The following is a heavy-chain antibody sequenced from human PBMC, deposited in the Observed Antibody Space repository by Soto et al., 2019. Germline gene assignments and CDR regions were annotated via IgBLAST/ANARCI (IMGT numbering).Heavy chain of an antibody. CDR2: INHSGST. CDR3: ASNDGVVVRGVIIYY. D-gene: IGHD3-10*01. V-gene: IGHV4-34*01. J-gene: IGHJ4*02. CDR1: GGSFSGYY. Sequence: PSETLSLTCAVYGGSFSGYYWSWIRQPPGKGLEWIGEINHSGSTNYNPSLKSRVTISVDTSKNQFSLKLSSVTAADTAVYYCASNDGVVVRGVIIYYWGQGTLVTVSS.